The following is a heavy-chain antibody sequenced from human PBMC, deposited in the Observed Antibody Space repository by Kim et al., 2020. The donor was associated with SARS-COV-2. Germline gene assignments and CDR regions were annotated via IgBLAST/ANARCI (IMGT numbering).Heavy chain of an antibody. CDR2: ISSSGSTI. Sequence: GGSLRLSCAASGFTFSDYYMSWIRQAPGKGLEWVSYISSSGSTIYYADSVKGRFTISRDNAKNSLYLQMNSLRAEDTAVYYCARAKITMVRGVIITTVDYYYYGMDVWGQGTTVTVSS. D-gene: IGHD3-10*01. CDR1: GFTFSDYY. CDR3: ARAKITMVRGVIITTVDYYYYGMDV. V-gene: IGHV3-11*01. J-gene: IGHJ6*02.